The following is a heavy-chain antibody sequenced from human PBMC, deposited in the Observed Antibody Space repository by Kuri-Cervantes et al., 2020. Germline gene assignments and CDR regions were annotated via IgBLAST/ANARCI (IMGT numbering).Heavy chain of an antibody. CDR3: AGGSGYPAFDI. CDR1: GGSISSYY. CDR2: IYYSGST. J-gene: IGHJ3*02. V-gene: IGHV4-59*08. Sequence: SETLSLTCTVSGGSISSYYWSWIRQPPGKGLEWIGYIYYSGSTNYNPSLKSRVTISVDTSKNQFSLKLSSVTAADTAVYYYAGGSGYPAFDIWGQGTMVTVSS. D-gene: IGHD3-22*01.